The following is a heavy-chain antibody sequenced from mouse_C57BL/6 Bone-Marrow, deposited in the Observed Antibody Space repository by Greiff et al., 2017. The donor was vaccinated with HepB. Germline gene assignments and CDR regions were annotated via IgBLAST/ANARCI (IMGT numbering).Heavy chain of an antibody. Sequence: VKLVESGAELVKPGASVKLSCKASGYTFTSYWMHWVKQRPGQGLEWIGMIHPNSGSTNYNEKFKSKATLTVDKSSSTAYMQLSSLTSEDSAVYYCARGPFHYYGSGGFAYWGQGTLVTVSA. J-gene: IGHJ3*01. D-gene: IGHD1-1*01. V-gene: IGHV1-64*01. CDR2: IHPNSGST. CDR1: GYTFTSYW. CDR3: ARGPFHYYGSGGFAY.